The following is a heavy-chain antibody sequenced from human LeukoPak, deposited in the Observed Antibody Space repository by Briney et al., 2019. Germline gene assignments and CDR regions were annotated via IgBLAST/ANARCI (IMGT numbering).Heavy chain of an antibody. D-gene: IGHD3-3*01. V-gene: IGHV3-23*01. Sequence: GGSLRLPCVVSGITVSNYAMSWVRQAPGKGLEWVSGITASGGNTYYADPVKGRFTISRDNSNNILYLQMTSLRAEDTAVYYCAKLPSYDFWSGYYNDWGQGTLVTVSS. CDR3: AKLPSYDFWSGYYND. CDR2: ITASGGNT. J-gene: IGHJ4*02. CDR1: GITVSNYA.